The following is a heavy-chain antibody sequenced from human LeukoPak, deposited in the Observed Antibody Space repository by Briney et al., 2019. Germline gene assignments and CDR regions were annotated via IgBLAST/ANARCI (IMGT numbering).Heavy chain of an antibody. V-gene: IGHV4-59*01. Sequence: PSETLSLTCTASGVSISSYYRSWIRQPPGKGLEWIGYIYYSGSTNYNPSLKSRVTISVDTSKNQFSLKLSSVTAADTAVYYCARDLGPIYYYGSGSYYNPDYYYYGMDVWGQGTTVTVSS. CDR3: ARDLGPIYYYGSGSYYNPDYYYYGMDV. CDR2: IYYSGST. CDR1: GVSISSYY. J-gene: IGHJ6*02. D-gene: IGHD3-10*01.